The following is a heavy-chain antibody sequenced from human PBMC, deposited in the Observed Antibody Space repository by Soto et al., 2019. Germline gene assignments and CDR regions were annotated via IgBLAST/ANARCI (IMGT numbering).Heavy chain of an antibody. J-gene: IGHJ4*02. CDR2: ISNSGRT. CDR3: ARADYATGSYYPDY. CDR1: GGSVRRGNYY. Sequence: QVQLQESGPGLVKPSQTLSLTCTVSGGSVRRGNYYWSWIRQLPGKGLEWIGYISNSGRTHYNPSLMSRITILVDKSKNQFFLELRSVTAADTALYYCARADYATGSYYPDYWGQGTLVTVSS. D-gene: IGHD3-10*01. V-gene: IGHV4-31*03.